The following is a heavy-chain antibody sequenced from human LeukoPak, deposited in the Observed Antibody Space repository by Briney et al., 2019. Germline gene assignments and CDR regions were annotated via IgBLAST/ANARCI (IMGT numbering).Heavy chain of an antibody. J-gene: IGHJ4*01. Sequence: GGSPRLSCVASGFTFSSYWMAWVRQAPGKGLEWVANMKQDGSAKHYADSVKGRFSISRDNSKNSVYLQMDSLRAEDTALYYCARDNVGALDYWGHGTLVTVSS. CDR1: GFTFSSYW. CDR2: MKQDGSAK. D-gene: IGHD1-26*01. V-gene: IGHV3-7*01. CDR3: ARDNVGALDY.